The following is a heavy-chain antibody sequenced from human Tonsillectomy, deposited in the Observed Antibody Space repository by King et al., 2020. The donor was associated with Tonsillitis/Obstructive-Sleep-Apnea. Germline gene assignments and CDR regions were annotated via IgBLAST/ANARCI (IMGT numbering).Heavy chain of an antibody. CDR2: IFSNDEK. D-gene: IGHD3-22*01. Sequence: FTLKESGPVLVKPTETLTLTCTVSGFSLSNARMGVSWIRQPPGKALEWLAHIFSNDEKSYSTSLKSRLTISKDTSKSQVVLTMTNMDPVDTATYYCARILRYYYDSSGYYYSEGYFDYWGQGTLVTVSS. CDR1: GFSLSNARMG. CDR3: ARILRYYYDSSGYYYSEGYFDY. J-gene: IGHJ4*02. V-gene: IGHV2-26*01.